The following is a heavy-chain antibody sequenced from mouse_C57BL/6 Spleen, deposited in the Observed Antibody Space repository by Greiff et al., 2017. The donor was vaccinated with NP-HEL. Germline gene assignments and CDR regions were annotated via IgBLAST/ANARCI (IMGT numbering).Heavy chain of an antibody. Sequence: VQLQQSGTELVKPGASVKLSCKASGYTFTSYWMHWVKQRPGQGLEWIGNINPSNGGTNYNEKFKSKATLTVDKSSSTAYMQLSSLTSEDSAVYYCARLVDYYGRSPDYWGQGTTLTVSS. J-gene: IGHJ2*01. CDR1: GYTFTSYW. CDR2: INPSNGGT. V-gene: IGHV1-53*01. D-gene: IGHD1-1*01. CDR3: ARLVDYYGRSPDY.